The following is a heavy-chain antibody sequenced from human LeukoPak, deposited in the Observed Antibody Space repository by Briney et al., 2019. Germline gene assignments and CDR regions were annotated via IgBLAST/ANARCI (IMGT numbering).Heavy chain of an antibody. CDR3: ARRRFSSSWRDY. CDR2: IYYSGST. V-gene: IGHV4-39*01. D-gene: IGHD6-13*01. Sequence: SSETLSLTCTVSGGSISSGSYYWGWIRQPPGKGLQWIGNIYYSGSTSYNPSLKSRVTISVDTSKNQSSLQLNSVTTADTAAYYCARRRFSSSWRDYWGQGTLVTVSS. CDR1: GGSISSGSYY. J-gene: IGHJ4*02.